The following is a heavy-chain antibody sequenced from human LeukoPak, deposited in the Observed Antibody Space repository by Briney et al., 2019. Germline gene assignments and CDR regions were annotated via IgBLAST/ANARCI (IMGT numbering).Heavy chain of an antibody. CDR1: GFTFSIYW. D-gene: IGHD6-13*01. Sequence: GGSLRLSCAASGFTFSIYWMSWVRQAPGKGLEWVANIKQDGSEKYYVDSVKGRFTISRDNAKNSLYLQMNSLRAEDTAIYYCASNAATGIIDYWGQGTLVTVSS. CDR3: ASNAATGIIDY. J-gene: IGHJ4*02. V-gene: IGHV3-7*01. CDR2: IKQDGSEK.